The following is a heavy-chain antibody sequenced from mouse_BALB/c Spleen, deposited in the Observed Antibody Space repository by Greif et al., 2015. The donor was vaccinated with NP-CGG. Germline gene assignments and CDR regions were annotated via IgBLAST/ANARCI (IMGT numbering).Heavy chain of an antibody. Sequence: QVQLQQSGPELVKPGASVKISCKASGYAFSSSWMNWVKQRPGQGLERIGRIYPGDGDTNYNGKFKGKATLTADKSSSTAYMQLSSLTSVDSAVYFCAREGHDGYPAWFAYWGQGTLVTVSA. CDR2: IYPGDGDT. V-gene: IGHV1-82*01. CDR1: GYAFSSSW. CDR3: AREGHDGYPAWFAY. D-gene: IGHD2-3*01. J-gene: IGHJ3*01.